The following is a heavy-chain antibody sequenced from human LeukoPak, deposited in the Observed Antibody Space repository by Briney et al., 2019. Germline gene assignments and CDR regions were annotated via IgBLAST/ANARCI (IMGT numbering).Heavy chain of an antibody. CDR2: ATIDERSV. CDR1: GFPFRNYG. CDR3: AREAVGYRGYDPDYFDS. Sequence: GSLRLSCSATGFPFRNYGMHWIRQAPGKGPEGVGVATIDERSVFCADSVQGRFIISRDNSKTTLYLQMNNLRPEDTALYYCAREAVGYRGYDPDYFDSWGQGTLVIVSS. J-gene: IGHJ4*02. V-gene: IGHV3-30*03. D-gene: IGHD5-12*01.